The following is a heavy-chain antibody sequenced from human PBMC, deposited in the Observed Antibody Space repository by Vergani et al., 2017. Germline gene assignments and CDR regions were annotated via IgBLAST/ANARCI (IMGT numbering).Heavy chain of an antibody. CDR2: ISGPGLST. J-gene: IGHJ6*02. Sequence: EVHLLESGGGLVQSGGSLRLSCAASGFTFSNSAVSWVRQAPGRGLAWVSSISGPGLSTYYADSVKGRFSISRDNSKNTLYLQMNSLRAEDTAVYYCARDRVDIVATTTYYYYYYGMDVWGQGTTVTVSS. CDR1: GFTFSNSA. V-gene: IGHV3-23*01. D-gene: IGHD5-12*01. CDR3: ARDRVDIVATTTYYYYYYGMDV.